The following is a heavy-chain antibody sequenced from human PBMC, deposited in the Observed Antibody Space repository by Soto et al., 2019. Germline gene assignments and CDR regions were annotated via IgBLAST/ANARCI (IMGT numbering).Heavy chain of an antibody. D-gene: IGHD3-22*01. J-gene: IGHJ4*02. CDR3: ARGGPLSGYYPRSFDY. CDR2: IYYSGST. V-gene: IGHV4-61*08. CDR1: GGSVSSGGYY. Sequence: PSETLSLTCTVSGGSVSSGGYYWSWIRQPPGKGLEWIGYIYYSGSTNYNPSLKSRVTISVDTSKNQFSLKLSSVTAADTAVYYCARGGPLSGYYPRSFDYWGQGTLVTVSS.